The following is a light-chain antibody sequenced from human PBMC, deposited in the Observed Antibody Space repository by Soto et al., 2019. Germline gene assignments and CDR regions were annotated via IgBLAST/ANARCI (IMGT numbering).Light chain of an antibody. V-gene: IGKV3-11*01. CDR2: EAS. CDR1: QSVATS. CDR3: QQRVNWPLFS. J-gene: IGKJ2*03. Sequence: EVVLTQSPATLSLSPGERATLTCRASQSVATSLAWYQQRPGQIPRLLIYEASNRATGIPARFSGSGSGTDFTLTISSLEPDDFAAYYCQQRVNWPLFSFGPGTKLEI.